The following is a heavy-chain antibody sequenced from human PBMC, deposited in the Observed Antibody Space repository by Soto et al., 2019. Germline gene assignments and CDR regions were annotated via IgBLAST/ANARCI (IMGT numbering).Heavy chain of an antibody. CDR1: GITFNNYA. Sequence: EVQLLESGGGLVQPGGSLRLSCAASGITFNNYALNWVRQAPGKGLEWVSGISGSGTGTYYADSVKGRFTISRDNSKSTVYLHMTSLRADDTAISDCAKEGGGGAAMVTSYFDYWGQGTLVTVSS. CDR2: ISGSGTGT. J-gene: IGHJ4*02. D-gene: IGHD5-18*01. CDR3: AKEGGGGAAMVTSYFDY. V-gene: IGHV3-23*01.